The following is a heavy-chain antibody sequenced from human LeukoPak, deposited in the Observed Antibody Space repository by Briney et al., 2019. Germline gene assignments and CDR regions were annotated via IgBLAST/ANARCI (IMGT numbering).Heavy chain of an antibody. CDR3: ARGAEVPAAPDFFDY. D-gene: IGHD2-2*01. J-gene: IGHJ4*02. CDR2: IYHRGST. CDR1: GHSISSGYY. Sequence: SETLSLTCTVSGHSISSGYYWGWIRQPPGKGLECIGTIYHRGSTYYNPSLKSRVTISVDTSKNQFSLKLSSVTAADTAVYYCARGAEVPAAPDFFDYWGQGTLVTVSS. V-gene: IGHV4-38-2*02.